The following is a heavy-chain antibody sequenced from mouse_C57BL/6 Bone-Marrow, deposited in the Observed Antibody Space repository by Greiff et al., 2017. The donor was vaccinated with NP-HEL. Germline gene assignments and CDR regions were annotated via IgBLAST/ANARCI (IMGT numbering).Heavy chain of an antibody. CDR3: TTCYDPAWFAY. J-gene: IGHJ3*01. Sequence: VQLQQSGAELVRPGASVKLSCTASGFNIKDDYMHWVKQRPEQGLEWIGWIDPENGDTEYASKFQGKATITADTSSNTAYLQLSSLTSEDTAVYYCTTCYDPAWFAYWGQGTLVTVSA. CDR2: IDPENGDT. CDR1: GFNIKDDY. V-gene: IGHV14-4*01. D-gene: IGHD1-1*01.